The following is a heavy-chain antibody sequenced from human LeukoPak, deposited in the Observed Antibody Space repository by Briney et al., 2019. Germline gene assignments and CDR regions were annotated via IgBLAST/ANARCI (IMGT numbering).Heavy chain of an antibody. J-gene: IGHJ5*02. CDR2: ISSNGGST. V-gene: IGHV3-23*01. D-gene: IGHD1-14*01. Sequence: GGSLRLSCAASGFTFNSYAMTWVRQAPGKGLEWVSTISSNGGSTYYADSVKGRFTISRDNSKNTVYLQMNSLRTEDTALYYCAKGTGKSTLNWFDPWGQGTLVTVSS. CDR1: GFTFNSYA. CDR3: AKGTGKSTLNWFDP.